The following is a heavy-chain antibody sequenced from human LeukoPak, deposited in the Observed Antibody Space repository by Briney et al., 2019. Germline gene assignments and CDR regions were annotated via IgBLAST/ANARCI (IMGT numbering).Heavy chain of an antibody. CDR1: GFTFSSYS. CDR3: ARDRGYCSSTSCYSYYYYGMDV. D-gene: IGHD2-2*01. CDR2: ISSSSSTI. Sequence: GGSLRLSCAASGFTFSSYSMNWVRQAPGKGLEWVSYISSSSSTIYYADSVKGRFTISRDNSKNTLYLQMNSLRAEDTAVYYCARDRGYCSSTSCYSYYYYGMDVWGQGTTVTVSS. J-gene: IGHJ6*02. V-gene: IGHV3-48*01.